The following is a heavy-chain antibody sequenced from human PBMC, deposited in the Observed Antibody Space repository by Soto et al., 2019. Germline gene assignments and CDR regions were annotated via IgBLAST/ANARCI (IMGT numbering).Heavy chain of an antibody. CDR1: DGSINNYY. CDR3: AKEGSGGSNWFDP. D-gene: IGHD3-16*01. CDR2: IHGSGTT. V-gene: IGHV4-4*07. Sequence: SETLSLTCTVSDGSINNYYWSWIGQPAGKGLEWIGRIHGSGTTNYNPSLKSRVSMSVDKSKNQLSLKLFSVTAADTAVYYCAKEGSGGSNWFDPWGPGTLVTVSS. J-gene: IGHJ5*02.